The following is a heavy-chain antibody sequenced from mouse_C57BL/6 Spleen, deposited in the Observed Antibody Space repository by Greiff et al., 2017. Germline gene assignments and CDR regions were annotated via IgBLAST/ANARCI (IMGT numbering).Heavy chain of an antibody. J-gene: IGHJ1*03. CDR2: ITPNYGTT. CDR3: ATGDWDEWYFDV. D-gene: IGHD4-1*01. V-gene: IGHV1-39*01. CDR1: GYSFTDYN. Sequence: VQLKESGPELVKPGASVKISCKASGYSFTDYNMNWVKQSNGKSLEWIGVITPNYGTTSYNQKFKGKDTLTVDQSSSTAYMQLNSLTSEDSAVYDCATGDWDEWYFDVWGTGTTVTVSS.